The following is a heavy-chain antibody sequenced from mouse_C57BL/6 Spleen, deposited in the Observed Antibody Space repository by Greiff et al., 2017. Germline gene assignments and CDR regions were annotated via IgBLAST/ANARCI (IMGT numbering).Heavy chain of an antibody. Sequence: QVQLKESGAELVKPGASVKMSCKASGYTFTTYPIEWMKQNPGKSLEWIGNFHPYNDDTKYNEKFKGKATLTVEKSSSTGYVDLSRLTSEDSAIYYCATGTDFDYWGQGTTLTVSS. CDR2: FHPYNDDT. CDR3: ATGTDFDY. CDR1: GYTFTTYP. D-gene: IGHD4-1*01. J-gene: IGHJ2*01. V-gene: IGHV1-47*01.